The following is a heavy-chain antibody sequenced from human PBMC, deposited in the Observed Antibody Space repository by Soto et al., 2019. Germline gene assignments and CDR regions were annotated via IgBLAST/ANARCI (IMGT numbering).Heavy chain of an antibody. D-gene: IGHD1-1*01. J-gene: IGHJ4*02. CDR1: GYAFTTYG. Sequence: QVHLVQSGAEVKKPGASVKVSCKGSGYAFTTYGITWVRQAPGQGLEWMGWISAHNGNTNYAQELQGRVTVTRDTSTSTAYMELRGLRSDDTAVYYCARGRYGDYWGQGALVTVSS. V-gene: IGHV1-18*01. CDR2: ISAHNGNT. CDR3: ARGRYGDY.